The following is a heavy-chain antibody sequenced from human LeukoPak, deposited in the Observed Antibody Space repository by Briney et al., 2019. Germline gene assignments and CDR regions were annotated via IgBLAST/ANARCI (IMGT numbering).Heavy chain of an antibody. D-gene: IGHD3-3*01. CDR3: AISSVFGVNRDAGRLDY. V-gene: IGHV3-11*01. CDR1: GFTFTDYY. J-gene: IGHJ4*02. Sequence: GGSLRLFCATSGFTFTDYYMSGIRQATGKGREWVSYINSSSCLIYYAVSVKGRFTIPRDNAKNSLYLQMNSLRAEDTATYYYAISSVFGVNRDAGRLDYWGQGTLVTVSS. CDR2: INSSSCLI.